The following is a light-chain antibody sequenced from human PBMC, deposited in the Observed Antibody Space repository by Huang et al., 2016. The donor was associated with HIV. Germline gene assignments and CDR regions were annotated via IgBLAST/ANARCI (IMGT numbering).Light chain of an antibody. J-gene: IGKJ1*01. Sequence: DIIMTQSPDSLAVSLGERATLNCRSSQSVYSSSTSKDYMAWFQQKPGQPPRLLLFWASTREAGVPDRFRGSGSWTHFTLTIANLEAEDAAIYYCHQYYSSPQTFGQGTRVEVK. CDR1: QSVYSSSTSKDY. CDR3: HQYYSSPQT. CDR2: WAS. V-gene: IGKV4-1*01.